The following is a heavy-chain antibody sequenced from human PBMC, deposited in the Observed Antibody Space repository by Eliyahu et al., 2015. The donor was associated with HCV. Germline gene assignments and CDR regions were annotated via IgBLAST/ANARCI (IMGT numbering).Heavy chain of an antibody. Sequence: EVQVVESGGGLVKPGGSXRLSCAVSGFPFSSYSMNWARQAPGKGLEWVSSISRSSSYIYYADSVKGRFTISRDNAKKSLYLQMNSLRVEDTAVYYCARGLNSYGFSEIDYWGQGTLVTVSS. J-gene: IGHJ4*02. CDR1: GFPFSSYS. D-gene: IGHD5-18*01. V-gene: IGHV3-21*01. CDR3: ARGLNSYGFSEIDY. CDR2: ISRSSSYI.